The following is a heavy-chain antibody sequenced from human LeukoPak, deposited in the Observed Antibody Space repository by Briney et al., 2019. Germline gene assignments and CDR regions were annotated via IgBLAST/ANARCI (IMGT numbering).Heavy chain of an antibody. Sequence: SETLSLTYTVSGGSISSYSWSWIRQPPGKGLEWIGYAYYSGSTTYNPSLESRVTISVDTSKNQFSLKLTAVTAADTAVYYCARNSAVATSRSWFDPWGQGTLVTVSS. V-gene: IGHV4-59*08. CDR2: AYYSGST. CDR1: GGSISSYS. CDR3: ARNSAVATSRSWFDP. J-gene: IGHJ5*02. D-gene: IGHD6-19*01.